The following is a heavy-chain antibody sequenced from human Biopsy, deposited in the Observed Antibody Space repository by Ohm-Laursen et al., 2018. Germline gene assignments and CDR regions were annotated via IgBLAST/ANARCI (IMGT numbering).Heavy chain of an antibody. Sequence: SQTLSLTCAVSGESFSGTYWSWIRQTPGKGLEWIGEINHSGSTKYNPSFESRVTISVDTSKNQFSLNLFSVTAADAARYFCARGEYYAYWSGARKLNYFDYWGQGTLVIVSS. CDR3: ARGEYYAYWSGARKLNYFDY. J-gene: IGHJ4*02. CDR1: GESFSGTY. V-gene: IGHV4-34*01. D-gene: IGHD3-3*01. CDR2: INHSGST.